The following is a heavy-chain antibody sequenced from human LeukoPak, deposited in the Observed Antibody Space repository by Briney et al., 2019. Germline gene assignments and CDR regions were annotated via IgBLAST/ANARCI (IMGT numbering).Heavy chain of an antibody. CDR1: GGSISSSSYY. D-gene: IGHD3-16*02. CDR3: ASIMITFGGVIVMPGAFDI. Sequence: SETLSLTCTVSGGSISSSSYYWGWIRQPPGKGLEWIGEINHSGSTNYNPSLKSRVTISVDTSKNQFSLKLSSVTAADTAVYYCASIMITFGGVIVMPGAFDIWGQGTMVTVSS. V-gene: IGHV4-39*07. J-gene: IGHJ3*02. CDR2: INHSGST.